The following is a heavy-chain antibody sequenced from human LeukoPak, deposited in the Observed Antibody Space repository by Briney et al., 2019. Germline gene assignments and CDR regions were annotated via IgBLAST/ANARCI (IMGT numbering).Heavy chain of an antibody. V-gene: IGHV3-74*01. Sequence: GGSLRLSCAASGFTFSSYWMHWVRQAPGKGLEWVSRINSDGGSTTYADSVKGRLTISRDNAKNSLYLQMNSLRAEDTAVYYCARDPTPRYCSGGSCYTHYGMDVWGQGTTVTVSS. CDR3: ARDPTPRYCSGGSCYTHYGMDV. J-gene: IGHJ6*02. CDR1: GFTFSSYW. D-gene: IGHD2-15*01. CDR2: INSDGGST.